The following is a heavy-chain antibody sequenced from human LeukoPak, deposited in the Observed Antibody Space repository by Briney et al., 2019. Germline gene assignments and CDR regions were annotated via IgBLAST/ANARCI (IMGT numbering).Heavy chain of an antibody. CDR2: INPSGGRT. D-gene: IGHD6-19*01. J-gene: IGHJ4*02. Sequence: ASVKVSCTASGYTFNNHYMYWVRQAPGQGLEWMGVINPSGGRTSYAQKFQGRVTMTRDTSTRTVYMEVNSLRSEDTAVYYCARQGTYSSAIGMGYWGQGTLVTVSS. V-gene: IGHV1-46*02. CDR3: ARQGTYSSAIGMGY. CDR1: GYTFNNHY.